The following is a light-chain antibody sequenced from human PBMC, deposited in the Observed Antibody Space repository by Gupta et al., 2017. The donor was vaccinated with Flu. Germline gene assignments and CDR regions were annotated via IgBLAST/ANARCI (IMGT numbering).Light chain of an antibody. CDR1: AFPKKY. CDR2: EDS. V-gene: IGLV3-10*01. J-gene: IGLJ2*01. Sequence: PGLTTRITCSGDAFPKKYAYWYQQKAGQAPVRVMFEDSKRPSGIPERFSGSSSGTMATLTISGAHVDDEADDYCYSTDGTGKGFFGGGTKLTVL. CDR3: YSTDGTGKGF.